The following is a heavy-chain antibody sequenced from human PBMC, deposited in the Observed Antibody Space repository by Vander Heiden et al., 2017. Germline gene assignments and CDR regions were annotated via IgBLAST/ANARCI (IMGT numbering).Heavy chain of an antibody. CDR1: GGALSGYY. Sequence: QVQLQQWGAGLLKPSESLSLTCAVYGGALSGYYWSWIRQPPGKGLEWIGEINHSGSTNYNPSLKSRVTISVDTSKSQFSLKLSSVTAADTAVYYCARGRKVVVGATTRRWFDPWGQGTLVTVSS. V-gene: IGHV4-34*01. J-gene: IGHJ5*02. CDR3: ARGRKVVVGATTRRWFDP. D-gene: IGHD1-26*01. CDR2: INHSGST.